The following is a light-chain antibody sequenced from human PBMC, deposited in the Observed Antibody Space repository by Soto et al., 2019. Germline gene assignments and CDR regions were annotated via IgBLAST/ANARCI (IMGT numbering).Light chain of an antibody. CDR2: GAS. J-gene: IGKJ4*01. Sequence: EIVLTQSPGTLSLSPGERATLSCRASQSVRSNSLAWYQQKPGQAPRLLIYGASTRATRIPDRFSGSGSGTDFTITITRLEPEGFAVFYCQQYGRSPPTFGGGTNMEIK. V-gene: IGKV3-20*01. CDR3: QQYGRSPPT. CDR1: QSVRSNS.